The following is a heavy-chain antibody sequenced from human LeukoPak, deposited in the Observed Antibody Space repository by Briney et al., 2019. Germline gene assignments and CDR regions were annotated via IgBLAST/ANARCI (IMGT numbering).Heavy chain of an antibody. V-gene: IGHV3-43*01. Sequence: GGSLRLSCAASGFTFSSYSMGWVRQPPGKGLEWVSLISWDGGSTYYADSVKGRFTISRDNSKNSLYLQMNSLRTEDTALYYCAKGYSGYDSPLYNWFDRWGQGTLVTVSS. D-gene: IGHD5-12*01. CDR2: ISWDGGST. J-gene: IGHJ5*02. CDR3: AKGYSGYDSPLYNWFDR. CDR1: GFTFSSYS.